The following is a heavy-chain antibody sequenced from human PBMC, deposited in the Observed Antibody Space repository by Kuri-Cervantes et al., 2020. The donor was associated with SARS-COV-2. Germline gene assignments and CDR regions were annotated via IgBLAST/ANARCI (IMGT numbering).Heavy chain of an antibody. V-gene: IGHV2-70*12. D-gene: IGHD1-26*01. Sequence: SGPTLVKPTQTLTLTCTFSGFSLSTSGMCVSWIRQPPGKALEWLARIDWDDDKYYSTSLKTRLTISKDTSKNQVVLTMTNMDPVDTATYYCAHRRAGLDGGSYDYRGQGTLVTVSS. J-gene: IGHJ4*02. CDR1: GFSLSTSGMC. CDR2: IDWDDDK. CDR3: AHRRAGLDGGSYDY.